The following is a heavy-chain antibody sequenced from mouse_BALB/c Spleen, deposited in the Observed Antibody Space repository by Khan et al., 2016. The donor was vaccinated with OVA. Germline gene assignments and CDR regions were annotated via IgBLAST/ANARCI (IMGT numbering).Heavy chain of an antibody. CDR1: GYTFISYW. CDR3: ARAIFDGYPSFAY. J-gene: IGHJ3*01. CDR2: ITPSTGYT. V-gene: IGHV1-7*01. Sequence: QVQLQQPGAELAKPGASVKMSCKASGYTFISYWMHWVKQRPGQGLEWIGYITPSTGYTEYNQKFKDKATLTSDKSSSTAYMQLSSLTSEDSAVYYCARAIFDGYPSFAYWGQGTLVTVSA. D-gene: IGHD2-3*01.